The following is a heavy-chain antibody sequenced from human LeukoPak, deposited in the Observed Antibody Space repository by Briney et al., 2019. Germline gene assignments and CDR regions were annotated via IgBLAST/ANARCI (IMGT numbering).Heavy chain of an antibody. J-gene: IGHJ5*02. V-gene: IGHV4-31*03. D-gene: IGHD3-22*01. CDR1: GGSISSGGYY. Sequence: SQTLSLACNVSGGSISSGGYYWSWIRQHPGKGLKWIGYIYYSGSSYYNPSLKSRVTISVDTSKNQFSLKLSSVTAADTAVFYCARADYYDSSGYGWFDPWGQGTLVTVSS. CDR2: IYYSGSS. CDR3: ARADYYDSSGYGWFDP.